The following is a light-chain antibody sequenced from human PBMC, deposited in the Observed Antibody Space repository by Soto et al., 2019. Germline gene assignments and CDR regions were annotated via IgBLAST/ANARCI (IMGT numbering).Light chain of an antibody. CDR2: GAS. J-gene: IGKJ1*01. V-gene: IGKV3-20*01. CDR3: QQYGSSPRT. Sequence: EIVLTQSPGTPPLSPGERATLSCRASQSVSSSYLAWYQQKPGQAPRLLIYGASSRATGIPDRFSGSGSGTGFTLTISRLEPEDVAVYYCQQYGSSPRTFGQGTKVEIK. CDR1: QSVSSSY.